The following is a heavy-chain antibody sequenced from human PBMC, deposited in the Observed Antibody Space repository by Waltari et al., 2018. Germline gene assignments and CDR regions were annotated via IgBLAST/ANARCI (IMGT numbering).Heavy chain of an antibody. CDR1: GGTFSSYA. CDR3: ARSVTMVQGVIDAFDI. D-gene: IGHD3-10*01. CDR2: IIPIFGTA. Sequence: QVQLVQYGAEVKKPGSSVKVSCKASGGTFSSYAISWVRPAPGQGLEWMGGIIPIFGTANYAQKFQGRVTITADESTSTAYMELSSLRSEDTAVYYCARSVTMVQGVIDAFDIWGQGTMVTVSS. J-gene: IGHJ3*02. V-gene: IGHV1-69*13.